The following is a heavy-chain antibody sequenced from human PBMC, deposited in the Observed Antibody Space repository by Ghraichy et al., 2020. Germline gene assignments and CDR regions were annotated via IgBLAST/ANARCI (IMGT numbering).Heavy chain of an antibody. CDR1: GGSISSYY. J-gene: IGHJ4*02. V-gene: IGHV4-59*01. D-gene: IGHD6-13*01. CDR3: ARGYSSSWYPFYFDY. Sequence: SETLSLTCTVSGGSISSYYWSWIRQPSGKGLEWIGYIYYSGSTNYNPSLKSRVTISVDTSKNQFSLKLSSVTAADTAVYYCARGYSSSWYPFYFDYWGQGTLVTVSS. CDR2: IYYSGST.